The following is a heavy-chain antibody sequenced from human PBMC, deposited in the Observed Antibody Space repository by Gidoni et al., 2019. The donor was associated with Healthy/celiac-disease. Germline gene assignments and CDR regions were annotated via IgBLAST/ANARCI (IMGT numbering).Heavy chain of an antibody. V-gene: IGHV3-43*02. D-gene: IGHD2-15*01. CDR3: AKGTFTKDIVVVY. CDR2: ISGDGGST. CDR1: GFTLDDYA. Sequence: EVQLVESGGGVVQPGGSLRLSCAASGFTLDDYAMHWVRQAPGQGLEWVSLISGDGGSTYYADSVKGRFTISRDNSKNSLYLQMNSLRTEDTALYYCAKGTFTKDIVVVYWGQGTLVTVSS. J-gene: IGHJ4*02.